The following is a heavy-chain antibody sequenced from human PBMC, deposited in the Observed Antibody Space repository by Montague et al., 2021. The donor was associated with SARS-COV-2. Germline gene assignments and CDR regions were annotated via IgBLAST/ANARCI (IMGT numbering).Heavy chain of an antibody. J-gene: IGHJ6*02. CDR3: AVNSNYYYYYGMDV. D-gene: IGHD4-11*01. CDR2: IYHSGST. V-gene: IGHV4-38-2*02. Sequence: SETLSLTCTVSGYSISSGYYWCWSRQPPGKGLEWIGSIYHSGSTYYNPSLKSRVTISVDTTKNQFSLMMSSVTAADTAVYYCAVNSNYYYYYGMDVWGHGTLVTVSS. CDR1: GYSISSGYY.